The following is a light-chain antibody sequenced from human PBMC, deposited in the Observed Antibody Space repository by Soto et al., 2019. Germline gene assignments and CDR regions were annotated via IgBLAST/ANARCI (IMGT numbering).Light chain of an antibody. V-gene: IGLV2-14*01. J-gene: IGLJ1*01. CDR3: NSYTSSSTHV. CDR1: SSDVGHYNY. Sequence: LTQPASVSGSPGQSITISCTGTSSDVGHYNYVSWYQQHPGKAPKLMISEVSNRPSGVSSRFSGSKSGNTASLTISGLQADDEADYYCNSYTSSSTHVFGTGTKVTVL. CDR2: EVS.